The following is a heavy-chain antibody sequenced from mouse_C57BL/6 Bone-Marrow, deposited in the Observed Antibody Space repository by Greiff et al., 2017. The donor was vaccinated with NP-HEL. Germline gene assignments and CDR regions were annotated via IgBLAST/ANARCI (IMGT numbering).Heavy chain of an antibody. Sequence: QVHVKQSGPELVKPGASVKISCKASGYSFTSYYIHWVKQRPGQGLEWIGWIYPGSGNTKYNEKFKGKATLTADTSSSTAYMQLSSLTSEDSAVYYCARRYYYAMDYWGQGTSVTVSS. CDR1: GYSFTSYY. CDR3: ARRYYYAMDY. CDR2: IYPGSGNT. J-gene: IGHJ4*01. V-gene: IGHV1-66*01.